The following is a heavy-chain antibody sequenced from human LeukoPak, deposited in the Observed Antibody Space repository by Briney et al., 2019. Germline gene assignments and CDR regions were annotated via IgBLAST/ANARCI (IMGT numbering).Heavy chain of an antibody. J-gene: IGHJ3*02. CDR2: IYHSGST. V-gene: IGHV4-59*01. D-gene: IGHD3-22*01. CDR3: ARDQYYYDSSGYYYDAFDI. Sequence: PSETLSLTCTVSGGSISSYYWSWIRQPPGKGLEWIGYIYHSGSTNYNPSLKSRVTISVDTSKNQFSLKLSSVTAADTAVYYCARDQYYYDSSGYYYDAFDIWGQGTMVTVSS. CDR1: GGSISSYY.